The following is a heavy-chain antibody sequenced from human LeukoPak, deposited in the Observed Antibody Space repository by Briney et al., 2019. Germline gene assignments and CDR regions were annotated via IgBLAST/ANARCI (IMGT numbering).Heavy chain of an antibody. V-gene: IGHV3-30*04. Sequence: GGSLRLSCAASGFTFRSYAMNWVRQAPGKGLEWVAVISYDGSNKYYADSVKGRFTISRDNSKNTLYLQMNSLRAEDTAVYYCARELIVGATYYYYMDVWGKGTTVTVSS. J-gene: IGHJ6*03. CDR3: ARELIVGATYYYYMDV. CDR1: GFTFRSYA. CDR2: ISYDGSNK. D-gene: IGHD1-26*01.